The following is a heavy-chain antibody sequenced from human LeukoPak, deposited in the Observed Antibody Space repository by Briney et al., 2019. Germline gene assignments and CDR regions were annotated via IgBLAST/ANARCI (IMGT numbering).Heavy chain of an antibody. J-gene: IGHJ4*02. Sequence: SETLSLTCTVSGGSISSSNYYWGWIRQPPGKGLEWIGSIYYSGSTYYNPSLKSRVTISVDTSKNQFSLKLSSVTAADTAVYYSAGTYSSSWYRPFDYWGQGTLVTVSS. CDR1: GGSISSSNYY. D-gene: IGHD6-13*01. CDR2: IYYSGST. CDR3: AGTYSSSWYRPFDY. V-gene: IGHV4-39*01.